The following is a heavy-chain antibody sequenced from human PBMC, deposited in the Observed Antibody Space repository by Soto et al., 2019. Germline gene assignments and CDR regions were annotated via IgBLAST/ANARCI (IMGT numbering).Heavy chain of an antibody. D-gene: IGHD3-22*01. CDR2: ISGSGGST. J-gene: IGHJ4*02. Sequence: EVQLLESGGGLVQPGGSLRLSCAASGFTFSSYAMTWVRQAPGKGLEWVSAISGSGGSTYYAASVKGRFTISRDNSKNTLYLQMNSLRAEGTAVYYCAKDRTFDSSGYYSYWGQGTLVTVSS. CDR3: AKDRTFDSSGYYSY. CDR1: GFTFSSYA. V-gene: IGHV3-23*01.